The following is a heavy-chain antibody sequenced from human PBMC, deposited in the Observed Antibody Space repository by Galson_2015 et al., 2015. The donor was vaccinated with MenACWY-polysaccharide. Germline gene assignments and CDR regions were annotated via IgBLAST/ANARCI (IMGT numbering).Heavy chain of an antibody. D-gene: IGHD3-10*01. Sequence: SLRLSCAASGLTFSSYSMGWVRQAPGKGLEWVSGLSPTTGNTYYADSVRGRFTVSRDNSKNTLYLQMDSLRAEDTALYYCAKGAAHYGSGNYYDYWGQGTQVTVSS. CDR2: LSPTTGNT. J-gene: IGHJ4*02. CDR1: GLTFSSYS. CDR3: AKGAAHYGSGNYYDY. V-gene: IGHV3-23*01.